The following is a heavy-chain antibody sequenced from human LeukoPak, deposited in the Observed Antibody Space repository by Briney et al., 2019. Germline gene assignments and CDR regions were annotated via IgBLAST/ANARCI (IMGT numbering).Heavy chain of an antibody. CDR2: INPNSGGT. CDR3: ARDLGYCSGGSCYFLGSAFDY. J-gene: IGHJ4*02. CDR1: GYTFTDYY. D-gene: IGHD2-15*01. Sequence: ASVKVSCKASGYTFTDYYMYWVRQAPGQGLEWMGWINPNSGGTNYAQKFQGRVTMTRDMSISTAYMDLSRLTSDDTAVYYCARDLGYCSGGSCYFLGSAFDYWGQGTLVTVSS. V-gene: IGHV1-2*02.